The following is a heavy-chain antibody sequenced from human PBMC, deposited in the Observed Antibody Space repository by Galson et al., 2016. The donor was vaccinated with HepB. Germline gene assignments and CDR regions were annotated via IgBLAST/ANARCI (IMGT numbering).Heavy chain of an antibody. CDR3: ARRGVITVAVDY. J-gene: IGHJ4*02. CDR1: GGSITTTSYY. V-gene: IGHV4-39*01. D-gene: IGHD3-10*01. CDR2: TYYSVNT. Sequence: SETLSLTCTVSGGSITTTSYYWDWIRQPPGKGLEWIGNTYYSVNTYYNPSFKSRVTISLDTSKNQISLKMSSVTAADTAVYYCARRGVITVAVDYWGQGTLVTVSS.